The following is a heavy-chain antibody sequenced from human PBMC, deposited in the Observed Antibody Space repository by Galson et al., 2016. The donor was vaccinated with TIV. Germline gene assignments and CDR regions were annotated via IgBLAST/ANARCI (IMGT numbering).Heavy chain of an antibody. V-gene: IGHV3-21*01. CDR2: ISSTSSYT. D-gene: IGHD3-10*01. J-gene: IGHJ4*02. Sequence: SLRLSCADSVFPFSGFSMNWVRQTPGKGLEWVAFISSTSSYTYYADSVRGRFTISRDNANNIVYLQMSSLRVEDTAVYCCARDPFFGSGSYYSVLWYFDYWGQGTQVTVAS. CDR3: ARDPFFGSGSYYSVLWYFDY. CDR1: VFPFSGFS.